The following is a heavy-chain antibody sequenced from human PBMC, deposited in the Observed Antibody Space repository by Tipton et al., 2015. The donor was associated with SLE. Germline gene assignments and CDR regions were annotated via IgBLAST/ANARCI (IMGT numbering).Heavy chain of an antibody. CDR2: IDYRDIT. Sequence: TLSLTCSVSGGSIRTYYWSWIRQPPGKGLEWIGYIDYRDITNYNPSLKSRVTMSIDTSKNQFSLKLSSVTAADTAVYYCAKDSGTYYFDFWGQGTLVTVSS. D-gene: IGHD1-26*01. V-gene: IGHV4-59*01. CDR1: GGSIRTYY. CDR3: AKDSGTYYFDF. J-gene: IGHJ4*02.